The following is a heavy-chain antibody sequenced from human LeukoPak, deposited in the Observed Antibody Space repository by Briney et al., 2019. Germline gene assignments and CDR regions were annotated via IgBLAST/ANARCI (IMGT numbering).Heavy chain of an antibody. CDR1: GFTFSSYA. J-gene: IGHJ6*02. V-gene: IGHV3-23*01. D-gene: IGHD4-23*01. CDR3: AKAVGKLHYHGMDV. Sequence: PGGSLRLSCAASGFTFSSYAMSWVRQAPGKGLEWVSAISGSGGSTYYADSVKGRFTISRDNSKNTLYLQMNSLRAEDTAVYYCAKAVGKLHYHGMDVWGQGTTVTVSS. CDR2: ISGSGGST.